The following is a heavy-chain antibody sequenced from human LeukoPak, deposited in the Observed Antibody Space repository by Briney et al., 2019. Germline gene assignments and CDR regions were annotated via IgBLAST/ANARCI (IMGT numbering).Heavy chain of an antibody. CDR2: IWYDGSNK. V-gene: IGHV3-33*01. Sequence: GRSLRLSCAASGFTFSNYGMHWVRQAPGKGLEWVAVIWYDGSNKYYADSVKGRFTISRDNSKNTLYLRMNSLRAEDTAVYYCARGSLGTIAVAGTLDYWGQGILVTVSS. CDR3: ARGSLGTIAVAGTLDY. J-gene: IGHJ4*02. CDR1: GFTFSNYG. D-gene: IGHD6-19*01.